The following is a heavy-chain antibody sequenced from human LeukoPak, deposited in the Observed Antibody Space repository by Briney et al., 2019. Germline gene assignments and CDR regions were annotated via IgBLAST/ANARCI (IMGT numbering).Heavy chain of an antibody. J-gene: IGHJ4*02. Sequence: GRSLRLSCAASGFTFSSYGMHWVRQAPGKGLEWVAVISYDGSNKYYADSVKGRFTISRDNSKNTLYLQMNSLGAEDTAVYYCAKDGPFSFTSCPDYWGQGTLVTVSS. D-gene: IGHD2-2*01. V-gene: IGHV3-30*18. CDR2: ISYDGSNK. CDR3: AKDGPFSFTSCPDY. CDR1: GFTFSSYG.